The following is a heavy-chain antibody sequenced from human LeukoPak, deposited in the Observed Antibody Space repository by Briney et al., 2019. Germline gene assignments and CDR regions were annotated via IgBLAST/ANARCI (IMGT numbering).Heavy chain of an antibody. D-gene: IGHD6-13*01. CDR2: ISGSGGST. CDR1: GFTFSSYA. J-gene: IGHJ5*02. CDR3: AKDRAYSSSWYVEDWFDP. Sequence: PGGSLRLSCAASGFTFSSYAMSWVRQAPGKGLEWVSAISGSGGSTYYADSVKGRFTISRDNSKNTLYLQMNSLRAEDTAVYYCAKDRAYSSSWYVEDWFDPWGQGTLVTVSS. V-gene: IGHV3-23*01.